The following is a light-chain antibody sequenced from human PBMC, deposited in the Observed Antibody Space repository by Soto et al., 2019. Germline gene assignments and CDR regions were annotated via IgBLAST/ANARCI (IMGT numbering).Light chain of an antibody. Sequence: IVMTQSPATLPVSPGEIATLSCRASQSVSSNLAWYQQKPGQAPRLLIYGASTRATGIPARFSGSGSGTDFTLTISGLQSEDFAVYYCQQYNNWPPYSFGQRTKLQIK. V-gene: IGKV3-15*01. CDR1: QSVSSN. CDR3: QQYNNWPPYS. J-gene: IGKJ2*03. CDR2: GAS.